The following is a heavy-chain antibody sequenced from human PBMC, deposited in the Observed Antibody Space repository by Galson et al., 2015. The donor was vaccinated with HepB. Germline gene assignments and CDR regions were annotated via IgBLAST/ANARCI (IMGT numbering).Heavy chain of an antibody. J-gene: IGHJ4*02. CDR2: ISSSSSTI. V-gene: IGHV3-48*02. CDR3: ARVVPLIAVAGMIPGGPPDY. Sequence: SLRLSCAASGFTFSSYSMNWVRQAPGKGLEWVSYISSSSSTIYYADSVKGRFTISRDNAKNSLYLQMNSLRDEDTAVYYCARVVPLIAVAGMIPGGPPDYWGQGTLVTVSS. CDR1: GFTFSSYS. D-gene: IGHD6-19*01.